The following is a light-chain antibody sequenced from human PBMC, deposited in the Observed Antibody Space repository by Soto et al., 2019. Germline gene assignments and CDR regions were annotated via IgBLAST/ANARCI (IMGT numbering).Light chain of an antibody. CDR1: QSVSTN. CDR3: QRYNHWPHT. CDR2: GAS. V-gene: IGKV3-15*01. J-gene: IGKJ4*02. Sequence: EIVMTHSPAPLSVSPGERPTLSCPASQSVSTNLAWFQQKPGQAPRRLIYGASTRATGIPARFSGSASGTEFTLTISSLQAEDVAVYYCQRYNHWPHTFGRGTKVDIK.